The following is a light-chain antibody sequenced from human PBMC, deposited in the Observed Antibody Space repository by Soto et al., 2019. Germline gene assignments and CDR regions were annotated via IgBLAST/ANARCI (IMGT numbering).Light chain of an antibody. CDR3: QKYNSALQGGFT. V-gene: IGKV1-27*01. CDR2: AAS. Sequence: DIQMTQSPSSLSASVGDRVTITCRASQGISNYLAWYQQKPGKVPKLLIYAASTLQSGVPSRFSGSGSGTDFTLTISSLQPEDVATYYCQKYNSALQGGFTFGPGTKVDIK. CDR1: QGISNY. J-gene: IGKJ3*01.